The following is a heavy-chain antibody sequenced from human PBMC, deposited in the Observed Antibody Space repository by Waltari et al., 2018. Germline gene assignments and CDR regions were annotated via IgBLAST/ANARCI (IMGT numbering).Heavy chain of an antibody. D-gene: IGHD3-10*01. V-gene: IGHV3-53*01. J-gene: IGHJ2*01. Sequence: EVQLVESGGGLIQPGGSLRLSCAASGFTVSSNYMSWVRPAPGEGLEWVSVIYSGGSTYYADSVKGRFTISRDNSKNTLYLQMNSLRAEDTAVYYCARDWITMVQGVILYWYFDLWGRGTLVTVSS. CDR1: GFTVSSNY. CDR2: IYSGGST. CDR3: ARDWITMVQGVILYWYFDL.